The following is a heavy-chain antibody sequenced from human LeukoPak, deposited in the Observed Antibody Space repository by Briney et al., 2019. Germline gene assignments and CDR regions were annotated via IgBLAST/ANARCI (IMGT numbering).Heavy chain of an antibody. J-gene: IGHJ4*02. CDR1: GFTVRTNY. CDR2: LYSGGNT. CDR3: ARVGSGDIYGYGDY. Sequence: GGSLRLSCAASGFTVRTNYMSWVRQAPGKGLEWVSVLYSGGNTYYADSAKGRFTISRDDSKNTLYLQMSSLRVEDTAVYYCARVGSGDIYGYGDYWGQGTLVTVSS. V-gene: IGHV3-66*01. D-gene: IGHD5-18*01.